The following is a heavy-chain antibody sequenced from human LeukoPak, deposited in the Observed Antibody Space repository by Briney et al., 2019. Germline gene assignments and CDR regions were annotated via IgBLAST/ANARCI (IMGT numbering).Heavy chain of an antibody. CDR3: ARHGSGLSFDY. CDR1: GDSISSYY. J-gene: IGHJ4*02. Sequence: SETLSLTCTVSGDSISSYYWSWIRQPPGKGLEWIGYIYYSGSTNYNPSLKSRVTISVDTSKNQFSLKLSSVTAADTAVYYCARHGSGLSFDYWDQGTLVTVSS. CDR2: IYYSGST. D-gene: IGHD6-19*01. V-gene: IGHV4-59*08.